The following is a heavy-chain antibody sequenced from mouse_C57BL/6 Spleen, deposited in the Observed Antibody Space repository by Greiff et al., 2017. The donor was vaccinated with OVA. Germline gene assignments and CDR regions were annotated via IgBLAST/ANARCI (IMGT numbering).Heavy chain of an antibody. CDR1: GYAFSSYW. D-gene: IGHD4-1*01. J-gene: IGHJ4*01. CDR2: IYPGDGDT. CDR3: ARTGREYYAMDD. Sequence: VQLQQSGAELVKPGASVKISCKASGYAFSSYWMNWVKQRPGKGLEWIGQIYPGDGDTNYNGKFKGKATLTADKSSSTAYMQLSSLTSEDSAVYFCARTGREYYAMDDWGQGTSVTVSS. V-gene: IGHV1-80*01.